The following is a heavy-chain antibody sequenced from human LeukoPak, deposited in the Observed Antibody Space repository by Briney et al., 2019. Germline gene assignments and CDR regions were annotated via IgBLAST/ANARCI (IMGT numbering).Heavy chain of an antibody. CDR2: ISSSSSTI. J-gene: IGHJ4*02. CDR3: ARENYPYFDY. Sequence: PGGSLRLSCAASEFTFSSYNMNWVRQAPGKGLEWVSYISSSSSTIYYADSVKGRFTISRDNAKNSLLLQMSSLRAEDTAVYYCARENYPYFDYWGQGTLVTVSS. V-gene: IGHV3-48*04. CDR1: EFTFSSYN. D-gene: IGHD1-7*01.